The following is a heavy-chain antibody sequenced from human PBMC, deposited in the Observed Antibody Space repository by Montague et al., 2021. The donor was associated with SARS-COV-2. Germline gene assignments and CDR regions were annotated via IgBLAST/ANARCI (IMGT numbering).Heavy chain of an antibody. J-gene: IGHJ6*04. CDR2: IYYSGST. CDR1: GGSISSSSYY. Sequence: SETLSLTCTVSGGSISSSSYYWGCIRQPPGKGLVWIGSIYYSGSTYYNPSLKSRVTISVDTSKNQFSLKVSSVTAADTAVYYCARDGSLRFEILIGPRHYYYGMDVGGEGTAVTVSS. D-gene: IGHD3-9*01. V-gene: IGHV4-39*07. CDR3: ARDGSLRFEILIGPRHYYYGMDV.